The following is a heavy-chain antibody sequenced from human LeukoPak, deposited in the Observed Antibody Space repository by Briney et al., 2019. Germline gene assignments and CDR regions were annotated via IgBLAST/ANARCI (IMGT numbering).Heavy chain of an antibody. CDR1: GFTFSSYA. CDR2: ISFSGGST. J-gene: IGHJ4*02. D-gene: IGHD6-13*01. V-gene: IGHV3-23*01. Sequence: GGSLRLSCVASGFTFSSYAMSWVRQAPGKGLEWVSAISFSGGSTYYADFLKGRSTISIDNSNNTLSLQMNSLRADDTAVYYCAKGPPRPTIAAAEFEYWGQGTLVTVSS. CDR3: AKGPPRPTIAAAEFEY.